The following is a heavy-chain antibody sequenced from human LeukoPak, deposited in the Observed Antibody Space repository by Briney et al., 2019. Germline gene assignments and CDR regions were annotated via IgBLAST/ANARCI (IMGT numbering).Heavy chain of an antibody. CDR2: INPKSGDT. J-gene: IGHJ4*02. D-gene: IGHD3-22*01. CDR3: ARGTVVSRVAAAAY. CDR1: GYTFTDYY. V-gene: IGHV1-2*02. Sequence: ASVKVSCKASGYTFTDYYIHWVRQAPGQGLEWMGWINPKSGDTNSAQMFQGRITMTRDTSITTVYMELRRLRSDDTALFYCARGTVVSRVAAAAYWGQGSLVTVSA.